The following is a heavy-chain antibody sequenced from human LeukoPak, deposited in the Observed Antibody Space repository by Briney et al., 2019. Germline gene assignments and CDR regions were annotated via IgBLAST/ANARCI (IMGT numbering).Heavy chain of an antibody. CDR2: INPSGGST. D-gene: IGHD2-2*01. CDR1: GYTFTSYY. J-gene: IGHJ6*02. Sequence: ASVKVSCKASGYTFTSYYMHWVRQAPGQGLEWMGIINPSGGSTSYAQKFQGRVTMTRDTSTSAVYMELSSLRSEDTAVYYCARDDCSSTSCPTPNYGMDVWGQGTTVTVSS. V-gene: IGHV1-46*01. CDR3: ARDDCSSTSCPTPNYGMDV.